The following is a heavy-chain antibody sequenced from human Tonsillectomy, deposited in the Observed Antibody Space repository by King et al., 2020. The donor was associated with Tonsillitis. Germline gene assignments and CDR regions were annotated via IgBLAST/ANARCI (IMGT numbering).Heavy chain of an antibody. Sequence: QLVQSGAEVKKPGSSVKVSCKASGDTFSNYAISWVRQAPGQGLEWMGVIIPMFDTTNYAQKLQGRVTITAEESRRTAYLELSSLRSEDTGVYYCARVGEGGPSSYYGMDVWGQGTTVTVSS. CDR1: GDTFSNYA. J-gene: IGHJ6*02. CDR3: ARVGEGGPSSYYGMDV. D-gene: IGHD3-16*01. CDR2: IIPMFDTT. V-gene: IGHV1-69*12.